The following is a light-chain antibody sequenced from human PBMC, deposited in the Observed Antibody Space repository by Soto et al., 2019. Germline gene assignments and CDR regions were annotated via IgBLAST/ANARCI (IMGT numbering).Light chain of an antibody. J-gene: IGLJ1*01. CDR1: RSDVGGYNY. Sequence: QSALTQPASVSGSPGQSITISCTGTRSDVGGYNYVSWYQQHPGKAPKLMIYEVSNRPSGVSNRFSGSRSGNTASLTISGLQAEDEAEYYCNSYTSSSTFVVGTGTKPTVL. CDR2: EVS. CDR3: NSYTSSSTFV. V-gene: IGLV2-14*01.